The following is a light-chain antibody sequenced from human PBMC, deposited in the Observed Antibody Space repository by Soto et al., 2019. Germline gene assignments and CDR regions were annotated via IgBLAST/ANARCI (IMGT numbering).Light chain of an antibody. CDR1: QSISNF. CDR2: AAS. CDR3: QQSYTTVRS. J-gene: IGKJ4*01. V-gene: IGKV1-39*01. Sequence: DIQMTQSPSSLSASVGDRVTIIFRASQSISNFLNWYQQKPGKAPQLLIYAASRLQSGVPPRFSGSGAGTDFTLTISSLQPEDFATYFCQQSYTTVRSFGGGTKVDIK.